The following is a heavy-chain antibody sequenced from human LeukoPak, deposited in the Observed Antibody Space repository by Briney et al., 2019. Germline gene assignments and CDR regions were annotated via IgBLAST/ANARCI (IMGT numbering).Heavy chain of an antibody. CDR3: AKAGVRDSSGWYYFDY. Sequence: GGSLRLSCAASGFTCDDYAMHWVRQAPGKGLEWVSGISWNSGSIGYADSVKGRFTISRDNAKNSLYPQMNSLRAEDMALYYCAKAGVRDSSGWYYFDYWGQGTLVTVSS. CDR1: GFTCDDYA. V-gene: IGHV3-9*03. D-gene: IGHD6-19*01. CDR2: ISWNSGSI. J-gene: IGHJ4*02.